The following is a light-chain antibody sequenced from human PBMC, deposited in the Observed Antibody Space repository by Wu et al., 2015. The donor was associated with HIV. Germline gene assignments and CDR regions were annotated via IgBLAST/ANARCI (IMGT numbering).Light chain of an antibody. CDR1: QRISSMY. CDR3: QHYGSSFT. J-gene: IGKJ3*01. V-gene: IGKV3-20*01. CDR2: AAS. Sequence: ESVLTQSPGVLSLSPGERAALSCRASQRISSMYLAWYQQKPGQAPRLLIYAASNRATGVPDRFSGSGSGTDFTLTINRLEPEDSAVYYCQHYGSSFTFGPGTK.